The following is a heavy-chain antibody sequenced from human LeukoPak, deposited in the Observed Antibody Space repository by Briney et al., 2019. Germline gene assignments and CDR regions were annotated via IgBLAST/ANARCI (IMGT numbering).Heavy chain of an antibody. Sequence: GGSLRLSCAASGFTISSYSMNLVRQAAGKGLEWVSYITSSSGTIYYADSVKGRFTISRDNAKKSLYLQMNSLRAEDTAVYYCARDHLWAFDYWGQGTLVTVSS. CDR3: ARDHLWAFDY. CDR2: ITSSSGTI. CDR1: GFTISSYS. V-gene: IGHV3-48*01. J-gene: IGHJ4*02. D-gene: IGHD2-21*01.